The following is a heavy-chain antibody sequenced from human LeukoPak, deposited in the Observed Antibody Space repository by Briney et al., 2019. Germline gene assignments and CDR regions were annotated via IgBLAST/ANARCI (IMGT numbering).Heavy chain of an antibody. Sequence: GGSLRLSCAASGFTFSSYWMHWVRQAPGKGLVWVSRIKSDGSSTSYADFVKGRFTISRDNAKNTLYLQMNSLRAEDTAVYYCTREEVRGVIIYWGQGTLVTVSS. D-gene: IGHD3-10*01. CDR2: IKSDGSST. CDR1: GFTFSSYW. J-gene: IGHJ4*02. V-gene: IGHV3-74*01. CDR3: TREEVRGVIIY.